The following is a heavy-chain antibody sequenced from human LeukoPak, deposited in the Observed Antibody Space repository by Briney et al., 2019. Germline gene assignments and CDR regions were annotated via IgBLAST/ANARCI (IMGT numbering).Heavy chain of an antibody. CDR2: INHSGST. CDR1: GGTFSGYY. V-gene: IGHV4-34*01. Sequence: SETLSVTCAVYGGTFSGYYWSWIRQPPGKRLEWIGEINHSGSTNYNPSLKSRVTISIDTSKNQFSLKLSSVTAADTAVYYCAREAPPYDYVWGSYRYIYYFDYWGQGTLVTVSS. CDR3: AREAPPYDYVWGSYRYIYYFDY. D-gene: IGHD3-16*02. J-gene: IGHJ4*02.